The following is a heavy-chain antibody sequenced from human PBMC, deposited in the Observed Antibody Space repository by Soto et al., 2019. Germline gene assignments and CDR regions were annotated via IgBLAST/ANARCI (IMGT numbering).Heavy chain of an antibody. CDR3: AGFSSGTYLFDL. D-gene: IGHD1-26*01. V-gene: IGHV4-59*01. Sequence: SETLSLTCTVSDGSISSYYWSWIRQPPGKGLEWIGYIYGTGTTNYSPSLTNRVTISVDMSKNQFSLRLGSVTAADTAVYYCAGFSSGTYLFDLWGQGTPVTVSS. J-gene: IGHJ5*02. CDR2: IYGTGTT. CDR1: DGSISSYY.